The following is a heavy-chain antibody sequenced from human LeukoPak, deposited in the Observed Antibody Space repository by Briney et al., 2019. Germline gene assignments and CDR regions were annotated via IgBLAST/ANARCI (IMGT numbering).Heavy chain of an antibody. J-gene: IGHJ4*02. CDR3: ASGIDGPLGFDY. CDR1: GASISYSGFF. V-gene: IGHV4-39*07. Sequence: PSETLSLTCSVSGASISYSGFFWGWIRQPPGKGLEWIGSIYYFGTTYYNPSLKTRVAMSVDMSKNEFSLKLTSVTAADTAVYYCASGIDGPLGFDYWGQGTLVTVSS. CDR2: IYYFGTT. D-gene: IGHD5-24*01.